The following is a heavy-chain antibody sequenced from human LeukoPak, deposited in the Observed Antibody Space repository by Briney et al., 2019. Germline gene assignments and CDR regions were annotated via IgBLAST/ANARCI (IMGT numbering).Heavy chain of an antibody. CDR1: GGSISSSSYY. Sequence: SETLSLTCTVSGGSISSSSYYWGWIRQPPGKGLEWIGSIYYSGSTYYNPSLKSRVTISVDTSKNQFSLKLSSVTAADTAVYYCARGVSLQDYYYGSGSYQKGWVNNWFDPWGQGTLVTVSS. J-gene: IGHJ5*02. D-gene: IGHD3-10*01. CDR3: ARGVSLQDYYYGSGSYQKGWVNNWFDP. V-gene: IGHV4-39*07. CDR2: IYYSGST.